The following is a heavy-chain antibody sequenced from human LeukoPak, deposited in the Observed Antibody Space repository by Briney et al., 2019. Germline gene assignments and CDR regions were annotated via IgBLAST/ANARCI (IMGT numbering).Heavy chain of an antibody. CDR1: GFTFDDYG. V-gene: IGHV3-20*04. CDR2: INWNGGST. D-gene: IGHD2-2*01. J-gene: IGHJ3*02. Sequence: GGSLRLSCAASGFTFDDYGMSWVRQAPGKGLEWVSGINWNGGSTGYADSVKGRFSISRDNAKNSLYLQMNSLRAEDTALYYCGREGGYHCSSTSCPNDAFDIWGQGTMVTVSS. CDR3: GREGGYHCSSTSCPNDAFDI.